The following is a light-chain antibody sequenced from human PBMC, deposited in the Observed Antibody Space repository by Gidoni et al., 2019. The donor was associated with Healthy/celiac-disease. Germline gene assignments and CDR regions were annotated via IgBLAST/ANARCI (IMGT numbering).Light chain of an antibody. CDR1: QSVLYSSNNKNY. V-gene: IGKV4-1*01. J-gene: IGKJ1*01. CDR2: WAS. CDR3: QQYYSTPMT. Sequence: DIVMTQSPEYLAVSLGERATINCKSSQSVLYSSNNKNYLAWYLQKPGQPPKLLIYWASTRESGVPDRFSCSGSGTDFILTITSLQAEDVAVYYCQQYYSTPMTFGQGPKVEIK.